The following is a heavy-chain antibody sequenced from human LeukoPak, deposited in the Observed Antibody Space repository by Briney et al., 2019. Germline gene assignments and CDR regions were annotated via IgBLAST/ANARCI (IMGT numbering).Heavy chain of an antibody. CDR3: ARQIVGTSWNYYYSYIDV. J-gene: IGHJ6*03. CDR1: GGSISSSLYH. D-gene: IGHD1-1*01. CDR2: VFHSGNT. V-gene: IGHV4-39*01. Sequence: SETLSLTCSVSGGSISSSLYHWGWLRQPPGKWLEWIGNVFHSGNTYSSPSLQSRVAFSVDTSKNQFSLKLTSVTATDTAVYYCARQIVGTSWNYYYSYIDVWGKGTSVSVSS.